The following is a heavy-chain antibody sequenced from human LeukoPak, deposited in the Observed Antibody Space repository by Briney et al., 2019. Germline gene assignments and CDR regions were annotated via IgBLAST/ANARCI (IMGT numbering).Heavy chain of an antibody. CDR2: ISYDGSNK. V-gene: IGHV3-30*18. J-gene: IGHJ4*02. Sequence: PGGSLRLPCAASGFTFSSYGMHWVRQAPGKGLEWVAVISYDGSNKYYADSVKGRFTISRDNSKNTLYLQMNSLRAEDTAVYYCAKTCPYCSGSSCPDYWGQGTLVTVTS. CDR3: AKTCPYCSGSSCPDY. D-gene: IGHD2-15*01. CDR1: GFTFSSYG.